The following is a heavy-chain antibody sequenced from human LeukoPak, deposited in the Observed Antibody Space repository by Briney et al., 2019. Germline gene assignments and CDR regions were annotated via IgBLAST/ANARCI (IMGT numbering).Heavy chain of an antibody. Sequence: SGTLSLTCAVYGGSFSGYYWSWIRQPPGKGLEWIGEINHSGSTNYNPSLKSRVTISVDTSKNQFSLKLSSVTAADTAVYYCARGRGLNYYYYYYMDVWGKGTTVTVSS. CDR1: GGSFSGYY. CDR2: INHSGST. CDR3: ARGRGLNYYYYYYMDV. V-gene: IGHV4-34*01. J-gene: IGHJ6*03. D-gene: IGHD3-10*01.